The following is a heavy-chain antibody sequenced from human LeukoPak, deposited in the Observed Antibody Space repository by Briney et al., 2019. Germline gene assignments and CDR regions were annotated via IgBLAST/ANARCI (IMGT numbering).Heavy chain of an antibody. CDR2: INPSSGGT. V-gene: IGHV1-2*02. Sequence: ASVKVSCKASGYTFIGYYMHWVGQAPGQGLEWMGWINPSSGGTNYAQKFQGRVTMTRDTSISTAYMELSRLISDDTAVYYCARDYDSSGYQPPDYWGQGTLVTVSS. CDR3: ARDYDSSGYQPPDY. J-gene: IGHJ4*02. CDR1: GYTFIGYY. D-gene: IGHD3-22*01.